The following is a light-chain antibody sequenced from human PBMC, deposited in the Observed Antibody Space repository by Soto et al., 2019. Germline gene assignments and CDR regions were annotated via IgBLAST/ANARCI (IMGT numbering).Light chain of an antibody. V-gene: IGLV1-36*01. CDR2: YDD. CDR1: SSNIGNNV. J-gene: IGLJ2*01. CDR3: AAWDDSFVV. Sequence: QSVLTQPPSVSEAPRQRVTISCSGSSSNIGNNVVNWYQQLPGKAPKLLIYYDDLLPSGVSDRFSGSKSGTSASLAISGLQSEDEADYYCAAWDDSFVVFGGGTKLTVL.